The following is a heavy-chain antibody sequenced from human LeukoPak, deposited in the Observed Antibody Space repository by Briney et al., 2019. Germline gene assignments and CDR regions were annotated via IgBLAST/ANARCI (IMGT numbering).Heavy chain of an antibody. CDR2: IYYSGST. J-gene: IGHJ3*02. D-gene: IGHD6-13*01. V-gene: IGHV4-30-4*01. Sequence: SQTLSLTCTVSGGSISSGDYYWSWIRQPPGKGLEWIGYIYYSGSTYYNPSLKSRVTISVDTSKNQFSLKLSSVTAADTAVYYCARDQEYSSSHISDAFDTWGQGTMVTVSS. CDR1: GGSISSGDYY. CDR3: ARDQEYSSSHISDAFDT.